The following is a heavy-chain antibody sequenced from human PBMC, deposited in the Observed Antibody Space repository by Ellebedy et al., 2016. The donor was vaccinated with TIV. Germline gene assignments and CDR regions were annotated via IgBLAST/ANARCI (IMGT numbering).Heavy chain of an antibody. D-gene: IGHD5-18*01. CDR2: ISSSSSYI. V-gene: IGHV3-21*01. J-gene: IGHJ4*02. CDR1: GFTFSSYS. Sequence: GESLKISXAASGFTFSSYSMNWVRQAPGKGLEWVSSISSSSSYIYYADSVKGRFTISRDNAKNSLYLQMNSLRAEDTAVYYCARAKDFEYSYGFVYWGQGTLVTVSS. CDR3: ARAKDFEYSYGFVY.